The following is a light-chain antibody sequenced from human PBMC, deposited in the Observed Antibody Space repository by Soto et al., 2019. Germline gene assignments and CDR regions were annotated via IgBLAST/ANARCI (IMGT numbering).Light chain of an antibody. CDR2: DAS. CDR1: QSVSSH. J-gene: IGKJ1*01. Sequence: EIVVTQSPATLSVSPGERATLSCRASQSVSSHLAWYQQKPGQSPRLLIYDASNRATGIPARFSGSGSGTDFTLTISSLEPEDFAFYFCQQRSHWPTFGQGTKVDIK. CDR3: QQRSHWPT. V-gene: IGKV3-11*01.